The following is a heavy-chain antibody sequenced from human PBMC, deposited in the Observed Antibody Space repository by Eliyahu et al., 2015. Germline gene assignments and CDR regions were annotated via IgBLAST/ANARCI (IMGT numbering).Heavy chain of an antibody. CDR1: GFTFXSYS. D-gene: IGHD3-16*01. J-gene: IGHJ3*02. CDR3: ARRGFGVTIGPGPGAFDI. V-gene: IGHV3-21*01. CDR2: ISSSSSYI. Sequence: EVQLVESGGGLVKPGGSLRLSXAASGFTFXSYSXNWVRQAPGKGLEWVASISSSSSYIYYADSVKGRFTISRDNAKNSLYLQMNSLRAEDTAVYYCARRGFGVTIGPGPGAFDIWGQGTMVTVSS.